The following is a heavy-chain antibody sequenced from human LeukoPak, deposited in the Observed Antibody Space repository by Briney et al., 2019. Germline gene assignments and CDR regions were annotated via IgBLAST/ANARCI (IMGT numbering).Heavy chain of an antibody. Sequence: PSETLSLTCTVSGGSISSSSYYWGWIRQPPGKGLEWIGSIYYSGSTYYNPSLKSRVTISVDTSKNQFSLKLSSVTAADTAVYYCARSPPRWYSSGCYFDYWGQGTLVTVSS. CDR3: ARSPPRWYSSGCYFDY. CDR2: IYYSGST. V-gene: IGHV4-39*01. J-gene: IGHJ4*02. D-gene: IGHD6-19*01. CDR1: GGSISSSSYY.